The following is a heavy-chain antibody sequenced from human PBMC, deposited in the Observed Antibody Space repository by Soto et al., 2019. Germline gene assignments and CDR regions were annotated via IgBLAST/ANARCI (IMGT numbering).Heavy chain of an antibody. CDR2: IYSGGST. CDR1: GFTVSSNY. Sequence: GGSLRLSCAASGFTVSSNYMSWVRQAPGKGLEWVSVIYSGGSTYYSDSVKGRFTISRDNSKNTLYLQMNSLRAEDTAVYYCARVRSGSYFDYWGQGTLVTVSS. CDR3: ARVRSGSYFDY. V-gene: IGHV3-53*01. D-gene: IGHD1-26*01. J-gene: IGHJ4*02.